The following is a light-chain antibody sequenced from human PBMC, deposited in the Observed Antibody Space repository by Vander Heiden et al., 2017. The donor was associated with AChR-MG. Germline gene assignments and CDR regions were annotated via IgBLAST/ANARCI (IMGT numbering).Light chain of an antibody. Sequence: DIVMTQTPLSLSVTPGQPASISCKSSQSLLHSDGNTYLYWYLQKAGQPPQLLIYELSNRLSGVPDRFSGSGSGTDFTLKISRVEAEDIGIYYCRQYIQDAITFGQGTRLEIK. CDR2: ELS. CDR3: RQYIQDAIT. V-gene: IGKV2D-29*01. CDR1: QSLLHSDGNTY. J-gene: IGKJ5*01.